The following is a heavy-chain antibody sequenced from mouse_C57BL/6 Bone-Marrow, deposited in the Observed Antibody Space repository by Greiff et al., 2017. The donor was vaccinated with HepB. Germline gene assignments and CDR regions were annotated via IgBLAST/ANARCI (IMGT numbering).Heavy chain of an antibody. V-gene: IGHV1-50*01. CDR3: ARWGVGGFAY. J-gene: IGHJ3*01. Sequence: QVQLQQPGAELVKPGASVKLSCKASGYTFTSYWMQWVKQRPGQGLEWIGEIAPSDSYTNYNQKFKGKATLTVDTSSSTAYMQLSSLTSEDSAVYYCARWGVGGFAYWGQGTRVTVSA. CDR2: IAPSDSYT. CDR1: GYTFTSYW.